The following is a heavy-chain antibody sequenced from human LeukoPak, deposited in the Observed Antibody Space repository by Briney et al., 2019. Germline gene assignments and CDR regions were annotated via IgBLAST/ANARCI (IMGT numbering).Heavy chain of an antibody. CDR3: ARRGAAAGEVDI. Sequence: ASVKVSCKASRYTFTDYYMHWVRQAPGQGLEWMGWINPNSGGTNYAQKFQGRVTMTRDTSISTAYMELSRLRSDDTAVYYCARRGAAAGEVDIWGQGTMVTVSS. CDR2: INPNSGGT. CDR1: RYTFTDYY. V-gene: IGHV1-2*02. J-gene: IGHJ3*02. D-gene: IGHD6-13*01.